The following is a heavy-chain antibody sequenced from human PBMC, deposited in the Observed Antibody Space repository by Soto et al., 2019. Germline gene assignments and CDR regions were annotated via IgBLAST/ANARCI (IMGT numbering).Heavy chain of an antibody. CDR2: INPSGGST. V-gene: IGHV1-46*01. CDR1: GYILSSYY. Sequence: QVQLLQSGAEVKKPGASVKVSCKASGYILSSYYMHWVRQAPGQGLEWMGIINPSGGSTTYAQKHQGRVSMTXXTXTXXVYMELSSLSSDDKXXXXXXXXXXXXXXXXXXXXTWGQGTLVTVSS. CDR3: XXXXXXXXXXXXXXXT. J-gene: IGHJ5*02.